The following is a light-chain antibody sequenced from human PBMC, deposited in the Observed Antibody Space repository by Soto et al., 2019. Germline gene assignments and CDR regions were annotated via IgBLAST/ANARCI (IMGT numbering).Light chain of an antibody. CDR3: QSYGSSLSGYWV. Sequence: QSVLTQPPSVSGAPGQRVTISCSGNSSNIGAGYDVHWFQQLPGRAPKLLIFGTILRPSGVPDRFSGSKSGTSASLAITGLQAEDEAFYYCQSYGSSLSGYWVFGGGTKLTVL. V-gene: IGLV1-40*01. CDR1: SSNIGAGYD. J-gene: IGLJ3*02. CDR2: GTI.